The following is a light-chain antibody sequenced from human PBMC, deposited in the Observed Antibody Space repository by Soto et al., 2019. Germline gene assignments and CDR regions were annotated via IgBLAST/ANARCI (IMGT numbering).Light chain of an antibody. Sequence: QAVVTQPPSASGTPGQRVTISCSGSSFNVGGNTVNWYQQVTGTAPKLLINSNNQRPSGVPDRFSGSKSGTSASLAISGLQSEDEADYYCAAWDDSLNGVVFGGETKVTVL. CDR1: SFNVGGNT. J-gene: IGLJ2*01. CDR3: AAWDDSLNGVV. V-gene: IGLV1-44*01. CDR2: SNN.